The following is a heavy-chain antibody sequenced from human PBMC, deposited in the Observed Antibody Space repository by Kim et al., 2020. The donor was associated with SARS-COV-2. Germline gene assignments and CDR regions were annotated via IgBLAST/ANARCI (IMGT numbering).Heavy chain of an antibody. Sequence: ASVKVTCKASGYTFTSYGISWVRQAPGQGLEWMGWISAYNGNTNYAQKLQGRVTMTTDTSTSTAYMELRSLRSDDTAVYYCARDGHRYQLPLRWGSRVHFDYWGQGTLVTVSS. CDR1: GYTFTSYG. V-gene: IGHV1-18*04. CDR2: ISAYNGNT. J-gene: IGHJ4*02. CDR3: ARDGHRYQLPLRWGSRVHFDY. D-gene: IGHD2-2*01.